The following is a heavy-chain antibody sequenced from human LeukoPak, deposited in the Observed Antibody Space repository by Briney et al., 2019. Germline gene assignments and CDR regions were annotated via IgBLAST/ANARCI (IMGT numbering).Heavy chain of an antibody. D-gene: IGHD3-9*01. J-gene: IGHJ4*02. V-gene: IGHV4-30-2*01. Sequence: PSQTLSLTCAVSGGSISSGGYSWSWIRQPPGKGLEWIGYIYHSGSTYYNPSLKSRVTISVDRSKNQFSLKLTSVTAADTAVYYCARQVRYFGRFDYWGQGTLVTASS. CDR2: IYHSGST. CDR1: GGSISSGGYS. CDR3: ARQVRYFGRFDY.